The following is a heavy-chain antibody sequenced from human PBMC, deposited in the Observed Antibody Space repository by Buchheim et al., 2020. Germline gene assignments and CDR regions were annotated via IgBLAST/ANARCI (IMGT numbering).Heavy chain of an antibody. J-gene: IGHJ6*02. CDR3: ARVLRFLEWLSNYYYYGMDV. D-gene: IGHD3-3*01. V-gene: IGHV3-30-3*01. CDR2: ISYDGSNK. CDR1: GFTFSSYA. Sequence: VQVLESGGGLVQPGGSLRLSCAASGFTFSSYAMSWVRQAPGKGLEWVAVISYDGSNKYYADSVKGRFTISRDNSKNTLYLQMNSLRAEDTAVYYCARVLRFLEWLSNYYYYGMDVWGQGTT.